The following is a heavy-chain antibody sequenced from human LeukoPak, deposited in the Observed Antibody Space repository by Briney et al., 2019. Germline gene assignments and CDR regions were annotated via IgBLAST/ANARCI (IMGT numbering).Heavy chain of an antibody. Sequence: GGSLRLSCAASGFTFSTYWMSWVRQAPGKGLEWVANTKEDGGEKYYVDSVRGRFTISRDNAENSLYLQMNSLRAEDTAVYYCARRSVAGSLDYWDQGTLVTVSS. J-gene: IGHJ4*02. CDR2: TKEDGGEK. D-gene: IGHD6-19*01. CDR3: ARRSVAGSLDY. CDR1: GFTFSTYW. V-gene: IGHV3-7*01.